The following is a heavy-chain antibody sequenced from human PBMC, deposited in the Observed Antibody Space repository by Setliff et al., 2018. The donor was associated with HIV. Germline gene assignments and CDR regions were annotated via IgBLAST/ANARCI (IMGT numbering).Heavy chain of an antibody. Sequence: LRLSCAASGFTFSSYAMSWVRQAPGKGLEWVSAISGSGGSTYYADPVKGRFTISRDNSKNTLYLQMNSLRAEDTAVYYCAKDLGVAAAGTLDYWGQGTLVTVSS. CDR1: GFTFSSYA. CDR3: AKDLGVAAAGTLDY. J-gene: IGHJ4*02. V-gene: IGHV3-23*01. D-gene: IGHD6-13*01. CDR2: ISGSGGST.